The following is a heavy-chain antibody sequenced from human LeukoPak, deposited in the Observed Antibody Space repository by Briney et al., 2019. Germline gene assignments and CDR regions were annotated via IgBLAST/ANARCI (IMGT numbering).Heavy chain of an antibody. J-gene: IGHJ4*02. V-gene: IGHV3-23*01. CDR3: ARDPAGNFDY. Sequence: GGSLRLSCAASGFTFSSYAMSWVRQAPGKGLEWVSAISGSGDSTYYADSVKGRFTISRDNSKNTLYLQMNSLRAEDTAVYYCARDPAGNFDYWGQGTLVTVSS. CDR1: GFTFSSYA. D-gene: IGHD6-19*01. CDR2: ISGSGDST.